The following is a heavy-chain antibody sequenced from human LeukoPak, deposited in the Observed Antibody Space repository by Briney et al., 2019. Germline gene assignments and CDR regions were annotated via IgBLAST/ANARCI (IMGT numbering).Heavy chain of an antibody. CDR1: GFTFSSYS. V-gene: IGHV3-21*01. CDR3: ARARVVAAKRIDY. D-gene: IGHD2-15*01. CDR2: ISSSSSYI. Sequence: GGSLRLSCAASGFTFSSYSMNWVRQAPGKGLEWVSSISSSSSYIYYADSVKGRFTISRDNAKNSLYLQMNSLRAEDTAVYYCARARVVAAKRIDYWGQGTLVTASS. J-gene: IGHJ4*02.